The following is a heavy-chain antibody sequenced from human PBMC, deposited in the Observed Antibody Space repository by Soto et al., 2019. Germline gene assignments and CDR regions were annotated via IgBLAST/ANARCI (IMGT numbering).Heavy chain of an antibody. CDR3: ARGIAAAAARGMDV. CDR1: GGTFSSYA. Sequence: SVKVTSKDSGGTFSSYAISWVRQAPGQGLEWMGWINPNSGGTNYAQKFQGWVTMTRDMSISTAYMELSRLRSDDTAVYYCARGIAAAAARGMDVWGQGTTVTVSS. V-gene: IGHV1-2*04. J-gene: IGHJ6*02. D-gene: IGHD6-13*01. CDR2: INPNSGGT.